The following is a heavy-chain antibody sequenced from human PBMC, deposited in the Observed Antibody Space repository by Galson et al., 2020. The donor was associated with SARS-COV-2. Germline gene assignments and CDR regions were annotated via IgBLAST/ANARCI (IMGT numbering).Heavy chain of an antibody. V-gene: IGHV3-33*01. CDR1: GFTFSSSG. Sequence: GGSLRLSCVASGFTFSSSGMHWVRQAPGKGLEWVAVIWYDGSYKYYADSVKGRFTIYRDNSKNTLYLQMNSLRAEDTAVYYCARYCSTYALDYWGQGTRVTVSS. D-gene: IGHD2-2*01. CDR2: IWYDGSYK. CDR3: ARYCSTYALDY. J-gene: IGHJ4*02.